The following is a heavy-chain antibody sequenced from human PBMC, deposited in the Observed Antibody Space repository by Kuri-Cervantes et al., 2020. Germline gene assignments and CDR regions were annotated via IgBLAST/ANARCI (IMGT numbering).Heavy chain of an antibody. CDR2: TYYSGST. CDR1: GGSISSYY. D-gene: IGHD4-11*01. J-gene: IGHJ5*02. CDR3: ARLVTTSWFDP. Sequence: SETLSLTCTVSGGSISSYYWSWIRQPPGKGLEWIGYTYYSGSTNYNPSLKSRVTISVDTSKNQFSLKLSSVTAADTAVYYCARLVTTSWFDPWGQGTLVTVSS. V-gene: IGHV4-59*01.